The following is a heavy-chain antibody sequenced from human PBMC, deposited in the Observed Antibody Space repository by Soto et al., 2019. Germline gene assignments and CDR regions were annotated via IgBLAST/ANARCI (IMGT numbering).Heavy chain of an antibody. CDR1: GFGFSTHA. V-gene: IGHV3-23*01. CDR3: AKAFRSDQTQNIDN. CDR2: ITNTGITT. J-gene: IGHJ4*02. Sequence: GGSLRLSCAASGFGFSTHALSWVRQAPWKGLEWLSSITNTGITTHYADSVKGLFTISRENSRNTLQLQMNNLRVDDTAFYYFAKAFRSDQTQNIDNWGQGTLVTVSS.